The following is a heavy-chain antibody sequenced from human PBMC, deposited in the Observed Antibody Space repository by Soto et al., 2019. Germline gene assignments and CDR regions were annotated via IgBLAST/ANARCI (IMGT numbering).Heavy chain of an antibody. CDR3: ARDLWGYCGADCYPLDV. CDR2: MYNTGST. V-gene: IGHV4-59*01. D-gene: IGHD2-21*02. J-gene: IGHJ6*02. CDR1: GGSISSYY. Sequence: QVRLQESGPGLVKPSETLSLTCTVSGGSISSYYWSWIRQPPGKGLEWIGYMYNTGSTIYNPSLKSRVTISVDTSKNQFSLKLNSGTAADTAVYYCARDLWGYCGADCYPLDVWGQGTTVTVSS.